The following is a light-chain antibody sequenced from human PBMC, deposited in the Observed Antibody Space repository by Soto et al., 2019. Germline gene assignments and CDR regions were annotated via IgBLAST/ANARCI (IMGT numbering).Light chain of an antibody. V-gene: IGKV3-11*01. Sequence: ETVLTQSPATLSLSPGERATLSCRASQSVSSYLAWYQQKPGQAPRLLIYDASNRASGIPARFSGSGSGTDFTLNISSLEPEDFAVYYCQQRRSWPNTFGGGTKVEIK. CDR2: DAS. CDR1: QSVSSY. CDR3: QQRRSWPNT. J-gene: IGKJ4*01.